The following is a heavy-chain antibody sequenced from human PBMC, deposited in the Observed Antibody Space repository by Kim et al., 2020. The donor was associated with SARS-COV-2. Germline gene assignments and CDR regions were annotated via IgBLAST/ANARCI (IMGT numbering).Heavy chain of an antibody. Sequence: GGSLRLSCAASGFTFSSYSMNWVRQAPGKGLEWVSSISSSSSYIYYADSVKGRFTISRDNAKNSLYLQMNSLRAEDTAVYYCAREGDYYDSSGYYSNLFDYWGQGTLVTVSS. CDR3: AREGDYYDSSGYYSNLFDY. V-gene: IGHV3-21*01. CDR1: GFTFSSYS. D-gene: IGHD3-22*01. J-gene: IGHJ4*02. CDR2: ISSSSSYI.